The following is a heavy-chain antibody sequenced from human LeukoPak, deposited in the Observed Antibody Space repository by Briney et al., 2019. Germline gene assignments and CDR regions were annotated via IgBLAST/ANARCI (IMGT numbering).Heavy chain of an antibody. J-gene: IGHJ4*02. CDR2: ISTSSSYI. D-gene: IGHD3-22*01. V-gene: IGHV3-21*01. CDR1: GFTFSSYS. CDR3: AKDHDDYDSSGSIDY. Sequence: GGSLRLSCAASGFTFSSYSMNWVRQAPGKGLEWVSSISTSSSYINYADSVKGRFTISRDNSKNTLYLQMNSLRAEDTAVYYCAKDHDDYDSSGSIDYWGQGTLVTVSS.